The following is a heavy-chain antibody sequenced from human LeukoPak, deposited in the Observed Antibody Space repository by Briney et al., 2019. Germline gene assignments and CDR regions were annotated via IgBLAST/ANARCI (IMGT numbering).Heavy chain of an antibody. Sequence: SETLSLTCAVYGGSFSGYYWSWIRQPPGKGLEWIGEINHSGSTNYNPPLKSRVTISVDTSKNQFSLKLSSVTAADTAVYYCSDGAYGMDVWGQGTTVTVSS. CDR3: SDGAYGMDV. V-gene: IGHV4-34*01. CDR2: INHSGST. J-gene: IGHJ6*02. CDR1: GGSFSGYY. D-gene: IGHD4-17*01.